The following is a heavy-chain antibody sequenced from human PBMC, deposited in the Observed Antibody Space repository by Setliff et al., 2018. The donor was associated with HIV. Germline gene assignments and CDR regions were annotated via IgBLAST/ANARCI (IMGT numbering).Heavy chain of an antibody. CDR3: TRDNSNWFDP. CDR2: IRSIAYGGTT. Sequence: SCKASGGTFSSYAISWVRQAPGQGLEWMGGIIRSIAYGGTTEYAASVKGRFTISRDDFKSIAYLQINSVKIEDTAVYYCTRDNSNWFDPWGQGTLVTAPQ. J-gene: IGHJ5*02. V-gene: IGHV3-49*04. CDR1: GGTFSSYA.